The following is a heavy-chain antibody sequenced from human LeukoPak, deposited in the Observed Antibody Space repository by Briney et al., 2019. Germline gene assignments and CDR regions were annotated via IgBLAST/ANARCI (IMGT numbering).Heavy chain of an antibody. CDR1: GGSVSSATYY. CDR3: ARHGHHGNYDF. V-gene: IGHV4-39*01. Sequence: SETQSLTCTVSGGSVSSATYYWAWIRQPPGKGLEWIGSIYYSGSTYYNPSLKSPVTISVDTSKNQFSLKLSSVTAADTAVYHCARHGHHGNYDFWGQGTLVSVSS. J-gene: IGHJ5*01. D-gene: IGHD4-23*01. CDR2: IYYSGST.